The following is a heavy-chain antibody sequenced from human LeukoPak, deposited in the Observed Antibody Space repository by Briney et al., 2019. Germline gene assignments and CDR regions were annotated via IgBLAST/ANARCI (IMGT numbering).Heavy chain of an antibody. V-gene: IGHV4-34*01. CDR2: INHSGST. CDR3: ARGGYDSSGYRRRRANYYFDY. Sequence: NASETLSLTCAVYGGSFSGYYWSWIRQPPGKGLEWIGEINHSGSTNYNPSLKSRVTISVDTSKNQFSLKLSSVTAADTAVYYCARGGYDSSGYRRRRANYYFDYWGQGTLVTVSS. CDR1: GGSFSGYY. J-gene: IGHJ4*02. D-gene: IGHD3-22*01.